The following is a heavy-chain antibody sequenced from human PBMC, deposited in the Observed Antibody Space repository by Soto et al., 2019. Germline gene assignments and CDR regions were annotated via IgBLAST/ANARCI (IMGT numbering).Heavy chain of an antibody. Sequence: GASVKVSCKASGYTFTGYYMHWVRQAPGQGLEWMGWINPNSGGTNYAQKFQGWVTMTRDTSISTAYMELSRLRSDDTAVYYCARGIDGSSWNYYYMDVWGKGTTVTVSS. D-gene: IGHD6-13*01. J-gene: IGHJ6*03. CDR1: GYTFTGYY. CDR3: ARGIDGSSWNYYYMDV. V-gene: IGHV1-2*04. CDR2: INPNSGGT.